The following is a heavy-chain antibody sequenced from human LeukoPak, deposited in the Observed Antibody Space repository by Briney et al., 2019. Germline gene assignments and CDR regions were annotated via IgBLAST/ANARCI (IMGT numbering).Heavy chain of an antibody. Sequence: ASVKVSCKASGGTFSSYAISWVRQAPGQGLEWMGWINPNSGGTNYAQKFQGRVTMTRDTSISTAYMELSRLRSDDTAVYYCAREFLRIDAFDIWGQGTMVTVSS. CDR2: INPNSGGT. J-gene: IGHJ3*02. CDR1: GGTFSSYA. V-gene: IGHV1-2*02. CDR3: AREFLRIDAFDI. D-gene: IGHD3-3*01.